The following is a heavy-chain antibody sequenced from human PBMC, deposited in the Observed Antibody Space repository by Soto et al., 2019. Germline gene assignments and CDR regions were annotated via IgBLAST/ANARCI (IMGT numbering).Heavy chain of an antibody. D-gene: IGHD4-17*01. CDR3: ACLPYGDYVAPPDY. V-gene: IGHV3-21*01. Sequence: EVQLVESGGGLVKPGGSLRLSCAASGFTFSSYSMNWVRQAPGKGLEWVSSISSSSSYIYYADSVKGRFTISRDNAKNSLYLQMNSLRAEDTAVYYCACLPYGDYVAPPDYWGQGTLVTVSS. J-gene: IGHJ4*02. CDR2: ISSSSSYI. CDR1: GFTFSSYS.